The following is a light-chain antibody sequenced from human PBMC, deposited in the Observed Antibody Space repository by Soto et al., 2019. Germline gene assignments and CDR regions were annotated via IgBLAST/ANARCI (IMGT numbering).Light chain of an antibody. CDR3: CSYAGSYFYV. CDR2: DVS. Sequence: QSALTQPRSVSGSPGQSVTISCIGTSSDVGGYNYVSWYQQHPGKAPKLMIYDVSKRPSGVPDRFSGSKSGNTASLTISGLQAEDEADYYCCSYAGSYFYVFGTGTKVT. J-gene: IGLJ1*01. V-gene: IGLV2-11*01. CDR1: SSDVGGYNY.